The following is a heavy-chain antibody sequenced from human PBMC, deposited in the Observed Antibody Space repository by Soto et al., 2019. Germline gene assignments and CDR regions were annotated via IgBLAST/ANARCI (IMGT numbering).Heavy chain of an antibody. CDR2: IYYSGAT. V-gene: IGHV4-39*07. D-gene: IGHD1-26*01. Sequence: SETLSLTCSVSGDTMSATACQWDWIRRPPGKGLEWIGTIYYSGATHYNPSLRSRVTISVDTSNNQFSLKLSSVTAADTAVYYCARVYSGSYSDSWGQGTLVTVSS. J-gene: IGHJ4*02. CDR1: GDTMSATACQ. CDR3: ARVYSGSYSDS.